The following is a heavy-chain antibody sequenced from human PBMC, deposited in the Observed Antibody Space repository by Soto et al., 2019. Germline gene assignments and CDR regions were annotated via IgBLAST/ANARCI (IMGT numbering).Heavy chain of an antibody. D-gene: IGHD3-3*01. J-gene: IGHJ3*02. CDR3: AREVTIHDAFDI. CDR2: IYYSGST. CDR1: GGSISSYY. Sequence: PSETLSLTCTFSGGSISSYYWILIRQPPGKGLEWIGYIYYSGSTNYNPSLKSRVTISVDTSKNQFSLKLSPVTTADTAVYYCAREVTIHDAFDIWGQGTMVTVSS. V-gene: IGHV4-59*01.